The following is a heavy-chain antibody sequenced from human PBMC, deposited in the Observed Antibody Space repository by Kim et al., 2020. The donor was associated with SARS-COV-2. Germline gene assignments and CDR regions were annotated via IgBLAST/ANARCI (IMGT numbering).Heavy chain of an antibody. Sequence: ASVKVSCKTSGYTFTNYYIHWVRQAPGQGLDWMGIIDPSGGSTNYAQKFQGRVTMTRDTSTSTVYMQLSSLRSEDTAVYYCARDPIVGATDYAFDMWGQGTMVTVSS. CDR2: IDPSGGST. V-gene: IGHV1-46*01. CDR1: GYTFTNYY. J-gene: IGHJ3*02. CDR3: ARDPIVGATDYAFDM. D-gene: IGHD1-26*01.